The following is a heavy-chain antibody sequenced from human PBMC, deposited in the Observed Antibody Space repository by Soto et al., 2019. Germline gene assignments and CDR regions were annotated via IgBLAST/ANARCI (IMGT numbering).Heavy chain of an antibody. CDR1: GGTFSSYA. V-gene: IGHV1-69*13. CDR3: ATGYCSSTSCAGSVP. J-gene: IGHJ5*02. CDR2: IIPIFGTA. Sequence: SLKVSCNASGGTFSSYAISWVRQAPGQGLEWMGGIIPIFGTANYAQKFQGRVTITADESTSTAYMELSSLRSEDTAVYYCATGYCSSTSCAGSVPWGQGTLVTVSS. D-gene: IGHD2-2*01.